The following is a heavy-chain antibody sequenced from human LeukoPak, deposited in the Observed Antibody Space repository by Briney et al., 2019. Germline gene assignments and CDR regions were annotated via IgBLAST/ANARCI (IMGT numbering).Heavy chain of an antibody. CDR3: ASLSWYGGNTGYFQH. D-gene: IGHD4-23*01. CDR1: GGSFSSYA. Sequence: GASVKVSCKASGGSFSSYAISWVRQAPGQGLEWMGRIIPILGIANYAQKFQGRVTITADKSTSTAYMELSSLRSEDTAVYYCASLSWYGGNTGYFQHWGQGTLVTVSS. CDR2: IIPILGIA. J-gene: IGHJ1*01. V-gene: IGHV1-69*04.